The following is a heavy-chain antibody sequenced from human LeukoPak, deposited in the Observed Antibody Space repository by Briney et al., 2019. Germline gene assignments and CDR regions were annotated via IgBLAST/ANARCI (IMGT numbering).Heavy chain of an antibody. D-gene: IGHD3-16*02. J-gene: IGHJ4*02. CDR2: IYYSGST. Sequence: SETLSLTCTVSGGSISSSSYYWGWIRQPPGKGLEWIGSIYYSGSTYYNPSLKSRVTISVDTSKNQFSLKLSSVTAADTAVYYCARGDYVWGSCRALDYWGQGTLVTVSS. CDR1: GGSISSSSYY. CDR3: ARGDYVWGSCRALDY. V-gene: IGHV4-39*07.